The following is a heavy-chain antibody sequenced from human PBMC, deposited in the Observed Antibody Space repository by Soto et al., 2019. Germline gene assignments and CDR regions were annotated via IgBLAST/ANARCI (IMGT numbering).Heavy chain of an antibody. V-gene: IGHV3-74*01. J-gene: IGHJ4*02. CDR2: NNSDGSTT. CDR1: GFTFSDHW. D-gene: IGHD6-19*01. Sequence: EVQLVESGGGLVQPGGSLRLSCAASGFTFSDHWMHWVRQVPGKGLVWVARNNSDGSTTTYADSVKGRFTISRANARNTLYLQMDSLRAEDTALYYCARGYSSGPDYWGQGTLVTVSS. CDR3: ARGYSSGPDY.